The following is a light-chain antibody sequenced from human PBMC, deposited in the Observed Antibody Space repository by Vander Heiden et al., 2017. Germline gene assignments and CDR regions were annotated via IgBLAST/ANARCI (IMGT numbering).Light chain of an antibody. J-gene: IGKJ1*01. CDR3: HQYGSTPWT. V-gene: IGKV3-20*01. Sequence: EIVLTQSPATLSLSPGERATLSCRASQTFSSSYLGWLQQRPGQPPRLLIFGTDRRATGIPDRFSGSGSETDSTLTISRLEPEDFAVYYCHQYGSTPWTFGQGTKVEMK. CDR1: QTFSSSY. CDR2: GTD.